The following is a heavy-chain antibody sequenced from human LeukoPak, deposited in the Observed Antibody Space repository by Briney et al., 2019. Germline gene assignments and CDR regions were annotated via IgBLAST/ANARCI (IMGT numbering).Heavy chain of an antibody. CDR2: ISGSGGTT. CDR3: ARKEDDFWSGYYPEYFQH. Sequence: PGGSLRLSCAASGFTFNNYGMSWVRQAPGKGLEWVSGISGSGGTTYYADSVKGRFIISRDNSKNTLELQMNSLRSDDTAVYYCARKEDDFWSGYYPEYFQHWGQGTLVTVSS. D-gene: IGHD3-3*01. CDR1: GFTFNNYG. J-gene: IGHJ1*01. V-gene: IGHV3-23*01.